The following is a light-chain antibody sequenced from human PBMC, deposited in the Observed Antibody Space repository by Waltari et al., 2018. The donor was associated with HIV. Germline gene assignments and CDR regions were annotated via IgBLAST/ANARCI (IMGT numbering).Light chain of an antibody. CDR1: SSDVGSFNL. V-gene: IGLV2-23*02. J-gene: IGLJ2*01. CDR3: CSYAIGGTFV. CDR2: EVN. Sequence: QSALTQPASVSGSPGQSITMSCTGTSSDVGSFNLVSWYQHHPGKAPMLIIYEVNKRPPGITNRVSGFKSGNTASLTITGLQAEDEADYHCCSYAIGGTFVFGGGTKVTVL.